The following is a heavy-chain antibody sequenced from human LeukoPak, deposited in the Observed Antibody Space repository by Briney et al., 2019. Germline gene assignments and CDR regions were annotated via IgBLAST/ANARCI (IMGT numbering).Heavy chain of an antibody. V-gene: IGHV3-23*01. D-gene: IGHD2-15*01. CDR1: GFNFRDYT. CDR3: ARDPGCSGSTCYSLTDY. Sequence: PGGSLRLSCVASGFNFRDYTMHWVRQAPGKGLEWVSAISGSGGSTYYADSVKGRFTISRDNSKNTLYLQMNSLRAEDTAVYYCARDPGCSGSTCYSLTDYWGQGTLVTVSS. J-gene: IGHJ4*02. CDR2: ISGSGGST.